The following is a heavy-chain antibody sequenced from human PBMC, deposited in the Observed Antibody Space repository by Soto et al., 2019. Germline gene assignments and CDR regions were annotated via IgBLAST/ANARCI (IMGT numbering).Heavy chain of an antibody. J-gene: IGHJ4*02. CDR2: ISYDGSNK. CDR3: AKEWVYDTSGWSFDY. CDR1: GFTFSSYG. D-gene: IGHD3-22*01. V-gene: IGHV3-30*18. Sequence: QVQLVESGGGVVQPGRSLRLSCAASGFTFSSYGMHWVRQAPGKGLEWVAVISYDGSNKYYADSLKGRFTFSRDNSKNTLYLQMNSLRAEDTAVYYCAKEWVYDTSGWSFDYWGQGTLVTVSS.